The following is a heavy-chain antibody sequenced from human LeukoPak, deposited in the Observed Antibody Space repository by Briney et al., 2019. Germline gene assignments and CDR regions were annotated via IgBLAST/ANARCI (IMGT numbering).Heavy chain of an antibody. V-gene: IGHV3-33*01. D-gene: IGHD3-3*01. J-gene: IGHJ4*02. CDR1: GFTFSSYG. Sequence: GRSLRLSCAASGFTFSSYGMHWVRQAPGKGLEWVAVIWYDGSNKYYADSVKGRFTISRDNSKNTLYLQMNSLRAEDTAVYYCARAPITIFGVVSIDYWGQGTLVTVSS. CDR3: ARAPITIFGVVSIDY. CDR2: IWYDGSNK.